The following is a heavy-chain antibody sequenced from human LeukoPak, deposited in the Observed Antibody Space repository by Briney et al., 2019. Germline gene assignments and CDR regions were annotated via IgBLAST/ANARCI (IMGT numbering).Heavy chain of an antibody. V-gene: IGHV4-34*01. Sequence: SETLSLTCAVYGGSFSGYYWSWIRQPPGKGLEWIGEINHSGSTNYNPSLKSRVTISVDTSKNQFSLKLSSVTAADTAVYYCARGKRWLQYNFDYWGQGTLVTVSS. D-gene: IGHD5-24*01. CDR2: INHSGST. J-gene: IGHJ4*02. CDR1: GGSFSGYY. CDR3: ARGKRWLQYNFDY.